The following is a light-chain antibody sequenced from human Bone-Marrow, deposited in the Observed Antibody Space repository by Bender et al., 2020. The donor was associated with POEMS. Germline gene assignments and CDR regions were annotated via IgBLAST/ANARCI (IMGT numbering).Light chain of an antibody. CDR1: SSDVGGYNF. CDR3: SSWDDSLSGWV. J-gene: IGLJ3*02. V-gene: IGLV2-8*01. CDR2: EVS. Sequence: QSALTQPPSASGSPGQSVTISCTGTSSDVGGYNFVSWYQQHPGKAPKLMIYEVSKRPSGVPDRFSGSKSGNTASLAISDIQSEDEGDYYCSSWDDSLSGWVFGGGTKLTVL.